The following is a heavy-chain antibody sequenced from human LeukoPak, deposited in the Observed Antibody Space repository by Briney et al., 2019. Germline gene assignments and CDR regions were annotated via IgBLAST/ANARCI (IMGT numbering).Heavy chain of an antibody. Sequence: GASVKVSCKASGYTFTSYDINWVRQATGQGLEWMGWMNPNSGNTGYAQKFQGRATMTRNTSISTAYMELSSLRSEDMAVYYCARGDILTGNHNDYWGQGTLVTVSS. V-gene: IGHV1-8*01. CDR1: GYTFTSYD. J-gene: IGHJ4*02. CDR2: MNPNSGNT. CDR3: ARGDILTGNHNDY. D-gene: IGHD3-9*01.